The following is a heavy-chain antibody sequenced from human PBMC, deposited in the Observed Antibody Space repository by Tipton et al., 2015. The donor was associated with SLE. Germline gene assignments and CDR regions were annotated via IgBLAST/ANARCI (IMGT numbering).Heavy chain of an antibody. CDR3: ARGLEVGATGYFDL. CDR1: GFTFRDYY. D-gene: IGHD1-26*01. CDR2: ISRSGNSI. Sequence: SLRLSCAASGFTFRDYYMSWIRQAPGKGLEWVSYISRSGNSIYYADSVKGRFTISRDNAKHLLYLQMNSLRAEDTAVYYCARGLEVGATGYFDLWGRGTPATVSS. J-gene: IGHJ2*01. V-gene: IGHV3-11*01.